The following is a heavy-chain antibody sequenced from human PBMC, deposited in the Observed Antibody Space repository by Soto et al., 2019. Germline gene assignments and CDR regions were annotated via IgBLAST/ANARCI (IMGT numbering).Heavy chain of an antibody. Sequence: QITLQESGPTLVKPTQTLTLTCTFSGFSFTTAGVAVGWIRQTPGGALELLTLIYYNDDRRFSPSLKTRLTITGDTSKNQVVLSLTNVDPGDTATYFCAHSDGGYEIIYFDFWGQGIPVTVSS. CDR3: AHSDGGYEIIYFDF. CDR1: GFSFTTAGVA. V-gene: IGHV2-5*01. D-gene: IGHD5-12*01. CDR2: IYYNDDR. J-gene: IGHJ4*02.